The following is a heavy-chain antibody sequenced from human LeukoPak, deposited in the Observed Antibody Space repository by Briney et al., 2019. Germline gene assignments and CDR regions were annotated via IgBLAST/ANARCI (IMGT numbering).Heavy chain of an antibody. CDR1: GGSFSGYY. J-gene: IGHJ5*02. D-gene: IGHD3-16*02. CDR2: INHSGST. V-gene: IGHV4-34*01. Sequence: PSETLSLTCAVYGGSFSGYYWSWIRQPPGKGLEWIGEINHSGSTNYNPSLKSRVTISVDTSKNQFSLKLSSVTAADTAVYYCARGDRRWFDPWGQGTLVTVSS. CDR3: ARGDRRWFDP.